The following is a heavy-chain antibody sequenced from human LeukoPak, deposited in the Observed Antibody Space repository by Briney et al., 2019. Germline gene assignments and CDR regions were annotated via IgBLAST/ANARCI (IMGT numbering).Heavy chain of an antibody. Sequence: SQTLSLTCTVSGGSISSGGYYWSWIRQPPGKGLEWIGYIYHSGSTYYNPSLKSRVTISVDRSKNQFSLKLSSVTAADTAVYYCARAQREGYCSSTSCHGGKGYYYMDIWGKGTTVTVSS. V-gene: IGHV4-30-2*01. J-gene: IGHJ6*03. CDR3: ARAQREGYCSSTSCHGGKGYYYMDI. CDR1: GGSISSGGYY. D-gene: IGHD2-2*01. CDR2: IYHSGST.